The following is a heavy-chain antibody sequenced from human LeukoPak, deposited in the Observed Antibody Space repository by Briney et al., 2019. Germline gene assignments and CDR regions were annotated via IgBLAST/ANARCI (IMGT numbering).Heavy chain of an antibody. CDR1: GFTFSSYA. V-gene: IGHV3-23*01. J-gene: IGHJ4*02. D-gene: IGHD3-10*01. CDR2: ISGSGGST. CDR3: AKDLWFGELPGYFDY. Sequence: GGSLRLSCAASGFTFSSYAMSWVRQTPGKGLEWVSAISGSGGSTYYADSVKGRFTISRDNSKNTLYLQMNSLRAEDTAVYYCAKDLWFGELPGYFDYWGQGTLVTVSS.